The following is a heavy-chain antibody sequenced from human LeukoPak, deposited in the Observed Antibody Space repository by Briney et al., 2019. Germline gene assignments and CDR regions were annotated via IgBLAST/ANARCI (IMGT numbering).Heavy chain of an antibody. V-gene: IGHV3-7*01. CDR3: ARGGPYYYYGMDV. CDR2: IKQDGSEK. CDR1: GFTFSSYW. J-gene: IGHJ6*02. Sequence: GGSLRLSCAASGFTFSSYWMSWVRQAPGKGLEWVANIKQDGSEKYYVDSVKGRFTISRDNAKNSPYLQMNSLRAEDTAVYYCARGGPYYYYGMDVWGQGTTVAVSS.